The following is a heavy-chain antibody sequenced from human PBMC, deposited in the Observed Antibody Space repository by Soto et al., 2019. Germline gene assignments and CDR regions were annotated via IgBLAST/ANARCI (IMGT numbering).Heavy chain of an antibody. D-gene: IGHD2-8*01. CDR3: ATAAVCYFCYGMDV. V-gene: IGHV3-11*05. CDR2: ISSTTGYT. J-gene: IGHJ6*02. Sequence: QVQLVESGGGLVKPGGSLRLSCVSSGFTFGNHFMNWVRQAPGKGLEWVSHISSTTGYTNYADSVKGRFTISRDNAKNTLYVQMNRLRAEATAVYYCATAAVCYFCYGMDVWRQRTTVTVS. CDR1: GFTFGNHF.